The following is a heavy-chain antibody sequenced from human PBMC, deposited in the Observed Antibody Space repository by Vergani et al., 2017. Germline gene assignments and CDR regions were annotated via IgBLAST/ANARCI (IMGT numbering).Heavy chain of an antibody. J-gene: IGHJ5*01. CDR1: GFTFSSYA. CDR2: ITGSGGST. CDR3: AKGGGGSSSDS. Sequence: EVQLLESGGGLVQPGGSLRLSCAASGFTFSSYAMTWVRQSPGKGLEWVSSITGSGGSTYYADSVKGRFTISRDNSKNTLYLQMNSLRVEDTAVYYCAKGGGGSSSDSWGQGTLVTVSS. D-gene: IGHD6-6*01. V-gene: IGHV3-23*01.